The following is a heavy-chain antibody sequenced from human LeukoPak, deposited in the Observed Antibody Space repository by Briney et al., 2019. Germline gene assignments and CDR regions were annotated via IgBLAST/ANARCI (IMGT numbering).Heavy chain of an antibody. CDR3: ARDPEYYYDSSGRPDAFDI. J-gene: IGHJ3*02. D-gene: IGHD3-22*01. CDR2: MNPNSGNT. Sequence: GASVKVSCKASGYTFTSYDINWVRQATGQGLEWMGWMNPNSGNTGYAQKLQGRVTMTTDTSTSTAYMELRSLRSDDTAVYYCARDPEYYYDSSGRPDAFDIWGQGTMVTVSS. CDR1: GYTFTSYD. V-gene: IGHV1-8*01.